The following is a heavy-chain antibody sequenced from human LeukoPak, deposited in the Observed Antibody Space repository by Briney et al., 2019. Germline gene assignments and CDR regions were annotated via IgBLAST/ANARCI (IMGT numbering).Heavy chain of an antibody. J-gene: IGHJ6*02. D-gene: IGHD2-2*02. V-gene: IGHV1-69*04. CDR3: ARDRECSSTSCYKGGELYYYYGMDV. CDR1: GGTFSSYA. CDR2: IIPILGIA. Sequence: SVKVSCKASGGTFSSYAISWVRQAPGQGLEWMGRIIPILGIANYAQKFQGRVTITADKSTSTAYMELSSLRSEDTAVYYCARDRECSSTSCYKGGELYYYYGMDVWGQGTTVTVSS.